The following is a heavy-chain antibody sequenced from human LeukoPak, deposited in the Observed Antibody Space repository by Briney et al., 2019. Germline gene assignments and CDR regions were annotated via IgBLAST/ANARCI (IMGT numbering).Heavy chain of an antibody. Sequence: HAGGSLTLSCAASGFTFSSYAMSWVRQAPGKGLEWVSAISGSGGSTYYADSVKGRFTISRDNAKNSLYLQMNSLRAEDTAVYYCAETSHSGYPNYWGQGTLVTVSS. J-gene: IGHJ4*02. V-gene: IGHV3-23*01. CDR2: ISGSGGST. CDR1: GFTFSSYA. D-gene: IGHD3-22*01. CDR3: AETSHSGYPNY.